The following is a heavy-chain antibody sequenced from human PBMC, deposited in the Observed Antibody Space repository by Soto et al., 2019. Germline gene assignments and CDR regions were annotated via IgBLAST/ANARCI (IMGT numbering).Heavy chain of an antibody. J-gene: IGHJ6*03. CDR1: GFTFSDYY. CDR2: ISSSGSTI. Sequence: QVQLVESGGGLVKPGGSLRLSCAAPGFTFSDYYMSWIRQAPGKGLEWVSYISSSGSTIYYADSVKGRFTISRDNAKNSLYVQMNSLRAEDTAVYYCAREGGCSSTSCPSGQYYMDVWGKGTTVTVSS. D-gene: IGHD2-2*01. V-gene: IGHV3-11*01. CDR3: AREGGCSSTSCPSGQYYMDV.